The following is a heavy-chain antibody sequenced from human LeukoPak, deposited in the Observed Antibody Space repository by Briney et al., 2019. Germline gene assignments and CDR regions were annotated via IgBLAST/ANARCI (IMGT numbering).Heavy chain of an antibody. CDR3: ARPIFKQGTDAFDI. CDR1: GYTFTGYY. D-gene: IGHD3-3*01. CDR2: INPNSGGT. Sequence: GASVKVSCKASGYTFTGYYMHWVRLAPGQGLEWMGWINPNSGGTNYAQKFQGRVTMTRDTSISTAYMELSRLRSDDTAVYYCARPIFKQGTDAFDIWGQGTMVTVSS. V-gene: IGHV1-2*02. J-gene: IGHJ3*02.